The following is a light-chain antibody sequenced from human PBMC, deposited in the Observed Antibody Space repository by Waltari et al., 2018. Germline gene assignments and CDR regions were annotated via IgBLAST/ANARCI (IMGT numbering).Light chain of an antibody. CDR2: VNSDGSN. CDR1: SGHSSNV. CDR3: QTGGHGTWV. Sequence: QLVLTQSPSASASLGASVKLTCTLSSGHSSNVIAWLQQQPEKGPRYLMKVNSDGSNSKGDNIPDRFSGSSSGAEHYLTSSSLQSEDEADYYCQTGGHGTWVFGGGTKLTVL. J-gene: IGLJ3*02. V-gene: IGLV4-69*01.